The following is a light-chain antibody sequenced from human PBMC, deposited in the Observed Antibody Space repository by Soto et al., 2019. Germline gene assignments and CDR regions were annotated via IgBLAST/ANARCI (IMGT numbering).Light chain of an antibody. V-gene: IGKV3-15*01. CDR1: PSVSSN. J-gene: IGKJ1*01. CDR3: QQYNNWPPMA. CDR2: GAS. Sequence: IVMTPSPAPLSVSPGERATLSCRASPSVSSNFAWYQQKPGQAPRLLIYGASTRATGIPARFSGSGSGTEFTLTISSRQSEDFAVYYCQQYNNWPPMAFGQGTKVEIK.